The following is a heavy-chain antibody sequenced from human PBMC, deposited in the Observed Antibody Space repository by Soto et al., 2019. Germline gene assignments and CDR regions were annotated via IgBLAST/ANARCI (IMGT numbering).Heavy chain of an antibody. D-gene: IGHD2-2*01. J-gene: IGHJ4*02. CDR3: ARYSDIVVVPAALPAFDY. Sequence: QVQLQQWGAGLLKPSETLSLTCAVYGGSFSGYYWSWIRQPPGKGLEWIGEINLSGSTNYNPSLKSRVTITVDTSKNQFSLKLSFVTAADTAVYYCARYSDIVVVPAALPAFDYWGQGTLVTVSS. CDR2: INLSGST. CDR1: GGSFSGYY. V-gene: IGHV4-34*01.